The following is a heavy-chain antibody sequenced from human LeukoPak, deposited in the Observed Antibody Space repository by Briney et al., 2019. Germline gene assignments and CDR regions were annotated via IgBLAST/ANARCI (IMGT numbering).Heavy chain of an antibody. CDR3: AREFVRSPFVRYFDWLLYGGIDY. Sequence: GRSLRLSCAASGFTFSSYGMHWVRQAPGKGLEWVAVIWYDGSNKYYADSVKGRFTISRDNSKNTLYLQMNSQRAEDTAVYYCAREFVRSPFVRYFDWLLYGGIDYWGQGTLVTVSS. J-gene: IGHJ4*02. CDR2: IWYDGSNK. D-gene: IGHD3-9*01. CDR1: GFTFSSYG. V-gene: IGHV3-33*01.